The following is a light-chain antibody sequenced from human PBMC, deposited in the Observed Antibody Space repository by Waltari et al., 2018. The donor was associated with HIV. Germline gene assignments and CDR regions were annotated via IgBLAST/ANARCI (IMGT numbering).Light chain of an antibody. CDR3: QSYDTSLSASV. Sequence: QSVLTQPPSVSGAPGQRVTIPCTGSSSNIGPVYDVPWYQQLPASAPKLLIYDTTNRPAGVPDRLSGPKSGTSAALAITGLQAVDETDYYCQSYDTSLSASVFGTGTKVTVL. CDR1: SSNIGPVYD. CDR2: DTT. V-gene: IGLV1-40*01. J-gene: IGLJ1*01.